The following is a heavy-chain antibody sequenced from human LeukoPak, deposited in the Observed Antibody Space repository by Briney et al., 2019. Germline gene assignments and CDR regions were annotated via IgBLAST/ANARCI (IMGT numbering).Heavy chain of an antibody. CDR1: GFTISDYY. V-gene: IGHV3-11*04. Sequence: GGSLRLSCAASGFTISDYYMSWIRQAPGKGLEWVSYISSSGSTIYYADSVKGRFTISRDNAKNSLYLQMSSLRAEDTAVYYCATDILTGYYTVFDYWGQGTLVTVSS. J-gene: IGHJ4*02. D-gene: IGHD3-9*01. CDR2: ISSSGSTI. CDR3: ATDILTGYYTVFDY.